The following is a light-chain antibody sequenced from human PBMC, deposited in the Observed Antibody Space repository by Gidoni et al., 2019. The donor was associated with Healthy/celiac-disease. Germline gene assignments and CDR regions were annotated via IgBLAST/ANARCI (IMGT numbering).Light chain of an antibody. CDR3: QQYNNWPPWT. CDR2: GAS. CDR1: QSVSSN. Sequence: EIVMTQSPATLSVSPGERDTLSCRASQSVSSNLAWYQQNPVQAPSLLIYGASTRATGIPARFSGSGSGTEFTLTISSLQSEDFAVYYCQQYNNWPPWTFGQGTKVEIK. V-gene: IGKV3-15*01. J-gene: IGKJ1*01.